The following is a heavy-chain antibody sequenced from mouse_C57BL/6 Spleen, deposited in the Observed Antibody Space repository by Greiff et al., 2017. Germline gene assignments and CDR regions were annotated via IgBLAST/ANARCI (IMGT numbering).Heavy chain of an antibody. CDR2: IDPSDSYT. Sequence: VQLQQPGAELVKPGASVKLSCKASGYTFTSYWMQWVKQRPGQGLEWIGEIDPSDSYTNYNQKFKGKATLTVDTSSSTAYMQLSSLTSEDSAVYYCARGGATVVATGGSDYWGQGTTLTVSS. CDR1: GYTFTSYW. D-gene: IGHD1-1*01. V-gene: IGHV1-50*01. CDR3: ARGGATVVATGGSDY. J-gene: IGHJ2*01.